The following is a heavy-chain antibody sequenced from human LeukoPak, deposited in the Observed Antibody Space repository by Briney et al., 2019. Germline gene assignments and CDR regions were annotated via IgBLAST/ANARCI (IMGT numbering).Heavy chain of an antibody. Sequence: SQTLSLTCALSGDSVSSNSAAWNWIRQSPSRGPEWLGRTYYRSKWYNDYAVSVKSLITINPDTSKHQFSLHLNSVTPEDTAVYYCASADRDYNWFDTWGQGTLVTVSS. J-gene: IGHJ5*02. CDR1: GDSVSSNSAA. CDR2: TYYRSKWYN. CDR3: ASADRDYNWFDT. V-gene: IGHV6-1*01. D-gene: IGHD2-21*02.